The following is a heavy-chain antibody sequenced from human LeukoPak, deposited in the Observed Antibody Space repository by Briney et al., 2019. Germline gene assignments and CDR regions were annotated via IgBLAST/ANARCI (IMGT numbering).Heavy chain of an antibody. J-gene: IGHJ4*02. CDR3: AKARTASCYSAPDY. D-gene: IGHD2-15*01. V-gene: IGHV3-23*01. CDR1: GFTFSFYS. CDR2: ICGGGGST. Sequence: GGSLRISCAASGFTFSFYSMNGVRQAPGTVLERVSAICGGGGSTYDADSVKGRFTISRDNSENTLYLQMNSLRAEDTAVYYCAKARTASCYSAPDYWGQGTLVIVSS.